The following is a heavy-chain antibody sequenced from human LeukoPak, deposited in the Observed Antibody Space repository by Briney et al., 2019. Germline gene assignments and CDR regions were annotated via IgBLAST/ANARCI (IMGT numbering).Heavy chain of an antibody. J-gene: IGHJ4*02. D-gene: IGHD6-13*01. CDR2: INHSGST. Sequence: KPSETLSLTCAVYGGSFSGYYWSWIRQPPGKGLEWIGEINHSGSTNYNPSLESRVTISVDTSKNQFSLKLSSVTAADTAVYYCARGLKRIAAGDYWGQGTLVTVSS. V-gene: IGHV4-34*01. CDR1: GGSFSGYY. CDR3: ARGLKRIAAGDY.